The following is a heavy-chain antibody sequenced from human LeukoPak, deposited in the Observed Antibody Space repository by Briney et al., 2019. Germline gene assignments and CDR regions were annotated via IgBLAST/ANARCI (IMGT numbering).Heavy chain of an antibody. Sequence: GGSLRLSCAASGFTFDDYIMHWVRQAPGKGLEWVSLISWDGDTTYYADSVKGRFTSSRGNSKNSLFLQMNSLRTEDTALYYCAKARGLIGGAFDIWGQGTMVTVSS. CDR2: ISWDGDTT. CDR3: AKARGLIGGAFDI. D-gene: IGHD3-22*01. V-gene: IGHV3-43*01. J-gene: IGHJ3*02. CDR1: GFTFDDYI.